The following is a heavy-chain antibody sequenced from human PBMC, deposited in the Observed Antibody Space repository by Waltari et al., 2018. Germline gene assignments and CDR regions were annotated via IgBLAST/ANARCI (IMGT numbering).Heavy chain of an antibody. CDR3: AREIRVYDTLYYGMDV. D-gene: IGHD3-9*01. CDR2: IIPIFGTA. J-gene: IGHJ6*02. V-gene: IGHV1-69*08. Sequence: QVQLVQSGAEVKKPGSSVKVSCKASGGTFRSYAISWVQQAPGQGLEWMGRIIPIFGTANYAQKFQGRVTITADKSTSTAYMELSSLRSEDTAVYYCAREIRVYDTLYYGMDVWGQGTTVTVSS. CDR1: GGTFRSYA.